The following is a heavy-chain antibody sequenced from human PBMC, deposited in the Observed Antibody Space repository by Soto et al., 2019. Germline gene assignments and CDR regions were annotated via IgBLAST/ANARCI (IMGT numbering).Heavy chain of an antibody. V-gene: IGHV4-4*07. Sequence: SETLSLTCTVSGGSISTYYWSWIRQPAGKGPEWIGRIYSSGSTDYNTSLNSRASMSFDTSKNQFSMKLRSVTAADTAVYYCARDYESTLPYYFDFWGQGILVTVSS. CDR3: ARDYESTLPYYFDF. J-gene: IGHJ4*02. CDR2: IYSSGST. D-gene: IGHD3-22*01. CDR1: GGSISTYY.